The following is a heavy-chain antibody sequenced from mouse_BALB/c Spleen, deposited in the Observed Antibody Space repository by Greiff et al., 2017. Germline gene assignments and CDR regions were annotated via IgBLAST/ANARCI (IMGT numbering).Heavy chain of an antibody. CDR3: ARGDTTVVYYAMDY. Sequence: EVKLMESGGGLVKPGGSLKLSCAASGFTFSDYYMYWVRQTPEKRLEWVATISDGGSYTYYPDSVKGRFTISRDNAKNNLYLQMSSLKSEDTAMYYCARGDTTVVYYAMDYWGQGTSVTVSS. V-gene: IGHV5-4*02. J-gene: IGHJ4*01. CDR1: GFTFSDYY. CDR2: ISDGGSYT. D-gene: IGHD1-1*01.